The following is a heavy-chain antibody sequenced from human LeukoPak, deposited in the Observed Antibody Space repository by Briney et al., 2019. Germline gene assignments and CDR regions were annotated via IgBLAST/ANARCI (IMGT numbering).Heavy chain of an antibody. CDR2: INHSGST. V-gene: IGHV4-34*01. D-gene: IGHD3-3*01. Sequence: SETLSLTCAVYGGSFSGYYWSWIRQPPGKGLEWIGEINHSGSTNYNPSLKSRVTISVDTSKNQFSLKLSSVTAADTAVYYCARNYDFWSGSHFDYWGQGTLVTVSS. J-gene: IGHJ4*02. CDR1: GGSFSGYY. CDR3: ARNYDFWSGSHFDY.